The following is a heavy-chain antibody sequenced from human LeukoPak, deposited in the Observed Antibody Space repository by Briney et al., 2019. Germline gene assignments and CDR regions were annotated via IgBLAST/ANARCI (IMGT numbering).Heavy chain of an antibody. V-gene: IGHV3-30*19. J-gene: IGHJ5*02. CDR2: IWYDGSNN. CDR3: AREPIGANVINWFDP. D-gene: IGHD4/OR15-4a*01. Sequence: GGSLTLSCAASGLTFCSYGMHWVRQAPGEGLEWVAVIWYDGSNNYYTDSVKGRFTLSRDNSRNPLYLQMFSLKTEDTAIYSCAREPIGANVINWFDPWGQGTQVTVSS. CDR1: GLTFCSYG.